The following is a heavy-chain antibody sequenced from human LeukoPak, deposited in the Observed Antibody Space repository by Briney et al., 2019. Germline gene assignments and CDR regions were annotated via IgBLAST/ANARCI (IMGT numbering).Heavy chain of an antibody. D-gene: IGHD3-10*01. CDR2: ISYSGST. Sequence: PSETLSLTCTVSGGSISNYYWSWIRQPPGKGLEWIGFISYSGSTNYNPSLKSRVTISVDTSKGQFSLKLSSVTAADTAVYYCARHYYGSGSYPVDFDYWGQGTLVTVSS. J-gene: IGHJ4*02. CDR1: GGSISNYY. CDR3: ARHYYGSGSYPVDFDY. V-gene: IGHV4-59*08.